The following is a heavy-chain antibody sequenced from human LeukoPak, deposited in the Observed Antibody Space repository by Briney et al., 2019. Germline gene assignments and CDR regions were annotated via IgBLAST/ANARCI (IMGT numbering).Heavy chain of an antibody. CDR3: AKDIGYSDWALDY. CDR1: GXTFSSYA. CDR2: LGGGGTYT. D-gene: IGHD6-13*01. J-gene: IGHJ4*02. V-gene: IGHV3-23*01. Sequence: GGSLRLSCAASGXTFSSYAMSWVRQAPGKGLEWVLSLGGGGTYTYYGDSVKGRFTISRNNFKNTLYLQMNSLRAEDTAIYFCAKDIGYSDWALDYWGRGTLVTVSS.